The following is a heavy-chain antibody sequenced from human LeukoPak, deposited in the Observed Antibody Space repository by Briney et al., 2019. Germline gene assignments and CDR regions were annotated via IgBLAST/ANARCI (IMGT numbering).Heavy chain of an antibody. CDR3: ARAPRWEPIDY. J-gene: IGHJ4*02. V-gene: IGHV3-30-3*01. CDR1: GFTFSSYA. D-gene: IGHD1-26*01. Sequence: GGSLRLSCAASGFTFSSYAMHWVRQAPGKGLEWVAVISYDGSNKYYADSEKGRFTISRDNSKNTLYLQMNSLRAEDTAVFYCARAPRWEPIDYWGQGTLVTVSS. CDR2: ISYDGSNK.